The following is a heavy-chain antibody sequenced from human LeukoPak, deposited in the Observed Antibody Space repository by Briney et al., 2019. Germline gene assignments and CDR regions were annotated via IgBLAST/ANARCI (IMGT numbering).Heavy chain of an antibody. CDR3: ARYYDRSGYWSTPHFDY. J-gene: IGHJ4*02. V-gene: IGHV4-59*01. CDR2: IQYSGST. CDR1: DDSISHYY. Sequence: PSETLSLTCTVSDDSISHYYWSWIRQPPGKGLQYIGYIQYSGSTNYNPSLKSRVTISVDTSKNQFSLKLSSVTAADTAVYYCARYYDRSGYWSTPHFDYWGQGTLVTVSS. D-gene: IGHD3-22*01.